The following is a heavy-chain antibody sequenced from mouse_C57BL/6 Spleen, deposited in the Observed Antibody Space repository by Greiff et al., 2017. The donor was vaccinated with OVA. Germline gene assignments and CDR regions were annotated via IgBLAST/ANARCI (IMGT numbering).Heavy chain of an antibody. J-gene: IGHJ2*01. CDR3: ARKSKEADY. CDR2: IDPSDSYT. Sequence: VQLQQPGAELVKPGASVKLSCKASGYTFTSYWMQWVKQRPGQGLEWIGEIDPSDSYTNYNQKFKGKATLTVDTSSSTAYMQLSSLTSEDSAVYYCARKSKEADYWGQGTTLTVSS. V-gene: IGHV1-50*01. CDR1: GYTFTSYW. D-gene: IGHD1-3*01.